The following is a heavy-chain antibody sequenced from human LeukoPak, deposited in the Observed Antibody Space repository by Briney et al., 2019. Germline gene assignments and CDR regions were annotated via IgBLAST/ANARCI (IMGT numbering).Heavy chain of an antibody. D-gene: IGHD1-7*01. J-gene: IGHJ6*02. Sequence: GGSLRLSCAASGFTLSSYWMHWVRQAPGAGLVWVSRIDPDGSTTNYADSVKGRFTISRDNSKNTLYLQMNSLRAEDTAVYYCVGGTTFYYYGMDVWGQGTTVTVSS. CDR2: IDPDGSTT. CDR3: VGGTTFYYYGMDV. CDR1: GFTLSSYW. V-gene: IGHV3-74*01.